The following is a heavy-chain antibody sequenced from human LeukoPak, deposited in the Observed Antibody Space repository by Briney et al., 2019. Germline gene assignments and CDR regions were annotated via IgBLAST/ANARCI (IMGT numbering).Heavy chain of an antibody. CDR2: IYYSGST. J-gene: IGHJ4*02. D-gene: IGHD2-15*01. V-gene: IGHV4-61*01. Sequence: PSETLSLTCTVSGGSISSSSYYWSWLRQPPGKGLEWIGYIYYSGSTNYNPSLKSRVTISVDTSKNQFSLKLSSVTAADTAVYYCARIYCSGGSCFDDWGQGTLVTVSS. CDR1: GGSISSSSYY. CDR3: ARIYCSGGSCFDD.